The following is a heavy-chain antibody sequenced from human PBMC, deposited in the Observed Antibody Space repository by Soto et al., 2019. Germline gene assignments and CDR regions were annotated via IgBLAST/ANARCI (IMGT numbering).Heavy chain of an antibody. CDR3: ARTLKPESIFDH. Sequence: LSLTCSVSGAFISSGGYYWSWIRQPPGRGLEWIGYIYYSGTTYYNPSLKSRLTISVDTSQNQVSLNMRSVTAADTAVYYCARTLKPESIFDHWGPGTLVTVSS. V-gene: IGHV4-31*03. CDR2: IYYSGTT. J-gene: IGHJ4*02. CDR1: GAFISSGGYY. D-gene: IGHD3-10*01.